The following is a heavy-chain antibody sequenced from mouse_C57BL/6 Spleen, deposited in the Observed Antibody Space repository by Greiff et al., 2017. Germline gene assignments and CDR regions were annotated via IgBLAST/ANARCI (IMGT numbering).Heavy chain of an antibody. CDR3: ARTGNYGSSWYFDV. V-gene: IGHV1-59*01. Sequence: QVQLQQPGAELVRPGTSVKLSCKASGYTFTSYWMHWVKQRPGQGLEWIGVIDPSDSYTNYNQKFKGKATLTVDTSSSTAYMQLSSLTSEDSAVYYCARTGNYGSSWYFDVWGTGTTGTGSP. D-gene: IGHD1-1*01. CDR1: GYTFTSYW. CDR2: IDPSDSYT. J-gene: IGHJ1*03.